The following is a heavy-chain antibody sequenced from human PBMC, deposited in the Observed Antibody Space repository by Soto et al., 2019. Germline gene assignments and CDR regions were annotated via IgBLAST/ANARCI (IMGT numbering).Heavy chain of an antibody. D-gene: IGHD3-16*02. J-gene: IGHJ4*02. CDR1: GFTFSSYA. CDR2: ISGSGENT. CDR3: AKEFYRHFDFDY. Sequence: GSLRLSCAASGFTFSSYAMSWVRQAPGKGLEWVSVISGSGENTYHADSVKGRFAISRDNSKNTLYLQMNSLRAEDTAVYYYAKEFYRHFDFDYWGQGIVVTVSS. V-gene: IGHV3-23*01.